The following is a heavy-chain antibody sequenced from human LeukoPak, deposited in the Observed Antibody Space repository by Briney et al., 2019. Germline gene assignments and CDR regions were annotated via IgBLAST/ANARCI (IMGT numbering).Heavy chain of an antibody. CDR2: IIPIFGTA. V-gene: IGHV1-69*05. CDR1: GGTFSSYA. Sequence: ASVKVSCKASGGTFSSYAISWVRQAPGQGLEWMGGIIPIFGTANYAQKFQGRVTITTDESTSTAYMELSSLRSEDTAVYYCARSEGNSGCSSTGCYNYWGQGTLVTVSS. CDR3: ARSEGNSGCSSTGCYNY. J-gene: IGHJ4*02. D-gene: IGHD2-2*02.